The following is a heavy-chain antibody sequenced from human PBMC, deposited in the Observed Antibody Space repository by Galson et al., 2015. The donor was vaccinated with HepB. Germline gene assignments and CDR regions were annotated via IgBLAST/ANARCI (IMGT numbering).Heavy chain of an antibody. D-gene: IGHD3-10*01. J-gene: IGHJ3*02. CDR1: GGTFSSYT. CDR3: ARGYYYGSGSYLHDAFDI. CDR2: IIPILGIA. V-gene: IGHV1-69*02. Sequence: SVKVSCKASGGTFSSYTISWVRQAPGQGLEWMGRIIPILGIANYAQKFQGRATITADKSTSTAYMELSSLRSEDTAVYYCARGYYYGSGSYLHDAFDIWGQGTMVTVSS.